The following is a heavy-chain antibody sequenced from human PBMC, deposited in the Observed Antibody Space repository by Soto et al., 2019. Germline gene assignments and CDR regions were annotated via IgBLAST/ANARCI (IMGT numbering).Heavy chain of an antibody. J-gene: IGHJ3*02. CDR1: GGSVSSGSYY. V-gene: IGHV4-61*01. D-gene: IGHD3-22*01. Sequence: SETLSLTCTVSGGSVSSGSYYWSWIRQPPGKGLEWIGYIYYSGSTNYNPSLKRRVTISADTSKNQFSLKMSSVTAGGTAVYYCARDGYYYDSSGYWHAFDIWGQGTMVTVSS. CDR3: ARDGYYYDSSGYWHAFDI. CDR2: IYYSGST.